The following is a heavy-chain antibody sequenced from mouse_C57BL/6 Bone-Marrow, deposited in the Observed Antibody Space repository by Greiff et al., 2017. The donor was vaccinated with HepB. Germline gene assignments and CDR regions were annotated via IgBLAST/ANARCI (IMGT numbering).Heavy chain of an antibody. V-gene: IGHV5-12*01. CDR1: GFTFSDYY. D-gene: IGHD1-1*02. Sequence: EVKLVESGGGLVQPGGSLKLSCSASGFTFSDYYMYWVRQTPEKRLEWVAYISNGGGSTYYPDTVKGRFTISRDNAKNTQYLQMSRLKSEDTAMYYGARHFGRGYFDYWGQGTTRTVSS. CDR2: ISNGGGST. J-gene: IGHJ2*01. CDR3: ARHFGRGYFDY.